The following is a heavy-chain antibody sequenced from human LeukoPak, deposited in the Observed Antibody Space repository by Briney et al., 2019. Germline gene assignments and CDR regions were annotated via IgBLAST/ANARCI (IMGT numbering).Heavy chain of an antibody. CDR3: ARHGRPVVITTPFDY. CDR2: FYYSGST. J-gene: IGHJ4*02. V-gene: IGHV4-39*01. CDR1: GGSISSSYYY. D-gene: IGHD3-22*01. Sequence: PSETLSLTCTVSGGSISSSYYYWGWIRQPPGKGLEWVGSFYYSGSTYYNPSLKSRITISADTSKNQFSLRLSSVTAADTAVYYCARHGRPVVITTPFDYWGQGTLVTVSS.